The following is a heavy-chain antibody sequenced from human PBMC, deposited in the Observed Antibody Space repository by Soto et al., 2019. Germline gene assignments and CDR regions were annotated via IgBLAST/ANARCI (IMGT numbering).Heavy chain of an antibody. D-gene: IGHD3-3*02. CDR3: ARIHHFWSGHYLYYYYGMDV. Sequence: GESLKISFKGSGYSFTSYLICWVRQMPGKGLEWMGIIYPGDSDTRYSPSFQGQVTISADKSISTAYLQWSSLKASDTAMYYCARIHHFWSGHYLYYYYGMDVGGQGTTVKVSS. CDR1: GYSFTSYL. J-gene: IGHJ6*02. V-gene: IGHV5-51*01. CDR2: IYPGDSDT.